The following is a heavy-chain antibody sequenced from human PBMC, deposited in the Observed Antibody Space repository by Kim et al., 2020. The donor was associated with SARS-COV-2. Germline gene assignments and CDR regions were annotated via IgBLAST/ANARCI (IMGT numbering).Heavy chain of an antibody. J-gene: IGHJ4*02. CDR3: AGYGFWSGHFDY. Sequence: SETLSLTCTVSGGSISSSSYYWGWIRQPPGKGLEWIGSIYYSGSTYYNPSLKSRVTISVDTSKNQFSLKLSSVTAADTAVYYCAGYGFWSGHFDYWGQGTLVTVSS. CDR2: IYYSGST. D-gene: IGHD3-3*01. CDR1: GGSISSSSYY. V-gene: IGHV4-39*01.